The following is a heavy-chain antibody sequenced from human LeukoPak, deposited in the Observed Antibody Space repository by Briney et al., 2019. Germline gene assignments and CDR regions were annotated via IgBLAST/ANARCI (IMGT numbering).Heavy chain of an antibody. D-gene: IGHD3-10*01. CDR3: TYGSGSYYVFDY. Sequence: SVKVCFMASGGTFSSYAISWVRQAPGQGLEWMGRIIPILGIANYAQKFQGRVTITADKSTSTAYMELSSLRSEDTAVYYCTYGSGSYYVFDYWGQGTVHTVFS. CDR1: GGTFSSYA. CDR2: IIPILGIA. J-gene: IGHJ4*02. V-gene: IGHV1-69*04.